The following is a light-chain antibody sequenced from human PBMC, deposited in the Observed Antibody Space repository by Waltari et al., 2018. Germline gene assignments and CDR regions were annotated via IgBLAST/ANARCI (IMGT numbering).Light chain of an antibody. J-gene: IGKJ4*01. V-gene: IGKV4-1*01. CDR1: QSLLYSSNNKNY. CDR3: QQYYSTSPLT. Sequence: DIVMTQSPHSLAVSVGERATITCKSSQSLLYSSNNKNYLAWYQQKPGQPPKLLIYWASTREFGVPDRFSGSGSGTDFTLTINSLQAEDVAVYYCQQYYSTSPLTFGGGTKVEIK. CDR2: WAS.